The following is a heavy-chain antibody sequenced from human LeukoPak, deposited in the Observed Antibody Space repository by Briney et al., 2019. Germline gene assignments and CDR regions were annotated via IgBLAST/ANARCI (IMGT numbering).Heavy chain of an antibody. Sequence: GASVKVSCKASGGTFSSYAISWVRQAPGQGLEWMGGIIPIFGTANYAQKFQGRVTITTDESTSTAYMELSSLRSEDTAVHYCARGRGGTYCSSTSCYEVDYYMDVWGKGTTVTVSS. CDR3: ARGRGGTYCSSTSCYEVDYYMDV. V-gene: IGHV1-69*05. J-gene: IGHJ6*03. CDR1: GGTFSSYA. D-gene: IGHD2-2*01. CDR2: IIPIFGTA.